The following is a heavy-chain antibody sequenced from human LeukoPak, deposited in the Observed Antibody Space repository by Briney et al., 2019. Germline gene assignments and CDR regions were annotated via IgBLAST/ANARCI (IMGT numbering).Heavy chain of an antibody. CDR2: ISGSGGST. Sequence: GGSPRLSCAASGFPFSSYAMSWVRQAPGKGLEWVSAISGSGGSTYYADSVKGRFTISRDNSKNTLYLQMNSLRAEDTAVYYCAKTGIAVAGTDYWGQGTLVTVSS. D-gene: IGHD6-19*01. V-gene: IGHV3-23*01. CDR3: AKTGIAVAGTDY. CDR1: GFPFSSYA. J-gene: IGHJ4*02.